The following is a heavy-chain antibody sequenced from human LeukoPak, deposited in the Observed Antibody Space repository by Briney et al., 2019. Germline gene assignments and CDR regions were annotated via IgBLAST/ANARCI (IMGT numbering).Heavy chain of an antibody. V-gene: IGHV4-39*07. J-gene: IGHJ4*02. CDR2: VYYSGST. CDR1: GGSISSSSYY. Sequence: SETLSLTCTVSGGSISSSSYYWGWIRQPLGKGLEWIGSVYYSGSTDYNPSLKSRVTISVDTSKNQFSLKLSSVTAADTAVYYCARDVYFGSGSYYGTSKYYFDYWGQGTLVTVSS. D-gene: IGHD3-10*01. CDR3: ARDVYFGSGSYYGTSKYYFDY.